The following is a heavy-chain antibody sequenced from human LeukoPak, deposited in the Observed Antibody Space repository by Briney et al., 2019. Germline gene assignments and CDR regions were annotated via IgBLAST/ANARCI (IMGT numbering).Heavy chain of an antibody. CDR2: INPSGDST. V-gene: IGHV1-46*04. Sequence: ASVKLSCKSSGSSFINYYINWVRQAPGQGLEWMGRINPSGDSTRFAQSLQGRLTMTRDMSTSTVDMELNSLRSEDTAVYYCARDNSVRDEAWWFYPWGQGTLVTVSS. D-gene: IGHD5-24*01. CDR3: ARDNSVRDEAWWFYP. J-gene: IGHJ5*02. CDR1: GSSFINYY.